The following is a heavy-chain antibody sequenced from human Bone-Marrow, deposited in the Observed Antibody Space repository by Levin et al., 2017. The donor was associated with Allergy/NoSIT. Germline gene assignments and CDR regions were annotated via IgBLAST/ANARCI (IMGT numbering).Heavy chain of an antibody. D-gene: IGHD2-2*01. J-gene: IGHJ3*02. Sequence: PGGSLRLSCAAAGFTFRNHWMSWVRQAPGKGLEWVANTNEGGNEKYYVDSVRGRFIISRDNVKNSLFLQINSLRAEDTALYYCARDSISCRGCAFDIWGQGTMVTVSS. CDR2: TNEGGNEK. V-gene: IGHV3-7*01. CDR1: GFTFRNHW. CDR3: ARDSISCRGCAFDI.